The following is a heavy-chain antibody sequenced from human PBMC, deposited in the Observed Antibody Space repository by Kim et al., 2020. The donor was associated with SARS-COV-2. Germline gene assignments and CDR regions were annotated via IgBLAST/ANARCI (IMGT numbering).Heavy chain of an antibody. J-gene: IGHJ3*02. V-gene: IGHV4-39*01. Sequence: YYNPSLKSRVTISVDTSKNQFSLKLSSVTAADTAVYYCARRAVAHRAFEIWGQGTMVTVSS. D-gene: IGHD6-19*01. CDR3: ARRAVAHRAFEI.